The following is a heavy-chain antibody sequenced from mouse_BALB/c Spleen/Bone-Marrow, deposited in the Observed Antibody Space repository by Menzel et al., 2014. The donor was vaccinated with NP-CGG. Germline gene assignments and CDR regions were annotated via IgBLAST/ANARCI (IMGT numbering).Heavy chain of an antibody. V-gene: IGHV7-3*02. CDR2: IRNKAYGYTT. Sequence: EVMLVESGGGLVQPGGSLRLSCTTSGFTFTDYYMSWVRQPPGKALEWLAFIRNKAYGYTTEYSASVRGRVTISRDNSQSMLYLQMSTLRAEGSAAYYCARFPMDYWGQGTSVPVSS. J-gene: IGHJ4*01. CDR3: ARFPMDY. CDR1: GFTFTDYY.